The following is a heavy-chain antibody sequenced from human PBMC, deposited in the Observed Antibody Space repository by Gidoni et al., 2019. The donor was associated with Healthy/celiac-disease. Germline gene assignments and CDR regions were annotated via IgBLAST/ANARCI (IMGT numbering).Heavy chain of an antibody. CDR3: AREGTPSYCSGGSCPSTSYYYGMDV. CDR2: ISYDGSNK. V-gene: IGHV3-30-3*01. Sequence: QVQLVESGGGVVQPGRSLRLSCAASGFTFSSYAMHWVRQAPGKGLEWVAVISYDGSNKYYADSVKGRFTISRDNSKNTLYLQMNSLRAEDTAVYYCAREGTPSYCSGGSCPSTSYYYGMDVWGQGTTVTVSS. J-gene: IGHJ6*02. CDR1: GFTFSSYA. D-gene: IGHD2-15*01.